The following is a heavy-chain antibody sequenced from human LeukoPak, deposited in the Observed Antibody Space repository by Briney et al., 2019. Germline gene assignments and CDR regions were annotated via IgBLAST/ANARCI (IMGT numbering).Heavy chain of an antibody. J-gene: IGHJ4*02. D-gene: IGHD5-18*01. V-gene: IGHV3-20*04. CDR1: GFAFDDYG. CDR3: ARADKDGYGFFGFDY. Sequence: SGGSLRLSCAASGFAFDDYGMSWVRQAPGKGPEWVSGINWNGGSIGYADSVKGRFTISRDNAKNSLYLQINSLRAEDTALYYCARADKDGYGFFGFDYWGQGTLVTVSS. CDR2: INWNGGSI.